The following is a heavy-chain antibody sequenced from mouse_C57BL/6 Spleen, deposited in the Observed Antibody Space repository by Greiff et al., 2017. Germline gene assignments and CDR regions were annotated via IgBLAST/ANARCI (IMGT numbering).Heavy chain of an antibody. Sequence: EVKLMESEGGLVQPGSSMKLSCTASGFTFSDYYMAWVRQVPEKGLEWVANINYDGSSTYYLDSLKSRFIISRDNAKNILYLQMSSLKSEDTATYYCARDLLRSFDYWGQGTTLTVSS. D-gene: IGHD1-1*01. CDR1: GFTFSDYY. J-gene: IGHJ2*01. V-gene: IGHV5-16*01. CDR3: ARDLLRSFDY. CDR2: INYDGSST.